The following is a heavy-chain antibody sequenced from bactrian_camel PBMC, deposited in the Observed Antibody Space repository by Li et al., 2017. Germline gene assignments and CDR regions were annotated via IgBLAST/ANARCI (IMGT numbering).Heavy chain of an antibody. D-gene: IGHD6*01. CDR2: INKGGDIT. CDR3: VSAEAPYGSSWYAFGY. Sequence: QLVESGGGLVQPGGSLRLSCAASGFTFTSVWMYWIRQAPGKGLEWVSVINKGGDITDYAESVKGRFTISRDNAKNTVYLQMNSLKPEDTAVYYCVSAEAPYGSSWYAFGYWGQGTQVTVS. V-gene: IGHV3S25*01. CDR1: GFTFTSVW. J-gene: IGHJ6*01.